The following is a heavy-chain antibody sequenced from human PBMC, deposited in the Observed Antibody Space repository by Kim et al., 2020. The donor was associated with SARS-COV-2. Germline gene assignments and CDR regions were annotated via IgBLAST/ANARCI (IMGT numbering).Heavy chain of an antibody. J-gene: IGHJ6*03. D-gene: IGHD2-2*02. V-gene: IGHV4-59*01. CDR1: GGSISSYY. CDR2: IYYSGST. CDR3: ARGDIVVVPAAITVYYYYYMDV. Sequence: SGTLSLTCTVSGGSISSYYWSWIRQPPGKGLEWIGYIYYSGSTNYNPSLKSRVTISVDTSKNQFSLKLSSVTAADTAVYYCARGDIVVVPAAITVYYYYYMDVWGKGTTVTVSS.